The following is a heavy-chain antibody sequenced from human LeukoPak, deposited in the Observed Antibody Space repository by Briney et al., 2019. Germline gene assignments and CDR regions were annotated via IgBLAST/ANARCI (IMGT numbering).Heavy chain of an antibody. J-gene: IGHJ4*02. V-gene: IGHV1-18*01. CDR3: ALISYCTSVTCYFLDY. CDR2: ISTNNGNT. Sequence: ASVKVSCKASGYTFTHYHISWVRQAPGQGLEWMGWISTNNGNTNYAQNLQGRVTMTKDTSTSTAYMELRSLRSDDTAVYYCALISYCTSVTCYFLDYWGQGTLVSVSS. CDR1: GYTFTHYH. D-gene: IGHD2-8*01.